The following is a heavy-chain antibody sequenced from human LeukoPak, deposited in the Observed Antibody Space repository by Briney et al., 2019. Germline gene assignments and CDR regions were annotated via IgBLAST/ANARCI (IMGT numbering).Heavy chain of an antibody. D-gene: IGHD3-16*02. V-gene: IGHV5-51*01. CDR2: IYPGDSDT. CDR1: GYSFTSYW. J-gene: IGHJ4*02. CDR3: ARWVTFGGVIVASDY. Sequence: GESLKIPFKGSGYSFTSYWIGWVRQMPGKGLEWVGIIYPGDSDTRYSPSFQGQVTISADKSISTAYLQWSSLKASDTAMYYCARWVTFGGVIVASDYWGQGTLVTVSS.